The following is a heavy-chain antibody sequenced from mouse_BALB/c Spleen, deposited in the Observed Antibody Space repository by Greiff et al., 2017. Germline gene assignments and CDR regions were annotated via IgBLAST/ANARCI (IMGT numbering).Heavy chain of an antibody. CDR3: ARYYYGSTGGFDY. J-gene: IGHJ2*01. CDR1: GFTFSDYG. Sequence: EVKLVESGGGLVQPGGSRKLSCAASGFTFSDYGMAWVRQAPGKGPEWVAFISNLAYSIYYADTVTGRFTISRENAKNTLYLEMSSLRSEDTAMYYCARYYYGSTGGFDYGGQGTTLTVSS. V-gene: IGHV5-15*02. CDR2: ISNLAYSI. D-gene: IGHD1-1*01.